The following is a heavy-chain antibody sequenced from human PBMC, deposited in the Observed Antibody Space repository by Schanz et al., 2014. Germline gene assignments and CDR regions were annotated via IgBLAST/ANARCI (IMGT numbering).Heavy chain of an antibody. CDR1: GFTFSSYA. V-gene: IGHV3-23*01. CDR3: AKGRFGELSAFDI. J-gene: IGHJ3*02. CDR2: ISGSGGST. D-gene: IGHD3-10*01. Sequence: EAQLLESGGGLVQPGGLLRLSCAASGFTFSSYAMSWVRQAPGKGLEWVSAISGSGGSTYYADSVKGRFTISRDNSKNTLYLQMNSLRAEDTAVYYCAKGRFGELSAFDIWGQGTMVTVSS.